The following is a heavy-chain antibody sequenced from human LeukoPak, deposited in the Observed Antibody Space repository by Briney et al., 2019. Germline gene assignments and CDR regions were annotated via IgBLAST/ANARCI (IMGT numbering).Heavy chain of an antibody. CDR1: RFTFSNYA. J-gene: IGHJ4*02. CDR3: ASHRGSSGSSFDY. CDR2: ISAGGTT. D-gene: IGHD2-15*01. Sequence: PGGSLRLSCAASRFTFSNYAMSWVRQAPGKGLGWVSTISAGGTTYYADSVKGRFTISRDNSKNTLYLQMNSLRAEDTAVYYCASHRGSSGSSFDYWGQGTLVTVSS. V-gene: IGHV3-23*01.